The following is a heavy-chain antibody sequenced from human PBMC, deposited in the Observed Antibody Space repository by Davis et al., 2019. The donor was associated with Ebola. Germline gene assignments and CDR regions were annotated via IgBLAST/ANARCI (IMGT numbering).Heavy chain of an antibody. Sequence: AASVKVSCKASGYTFASHDISWVRQAPGQGLEWMGWISAYNGNTNYAQRFQGRVTMTTDTSTSTAYMELRSLRSDDTAVYYCARDHMYYDFWSGDYTPVNWFDPWGQGTLVTVAS. CDR1: GYTFASHD. V-gene: IGHV1-18*01. J-gene: IGHJ5*02. D-gene: IGHD3-3*01. CDR3: ARDHMYYDFWSGDYTPVNWFDP. CDR2: ISAYNGNT.